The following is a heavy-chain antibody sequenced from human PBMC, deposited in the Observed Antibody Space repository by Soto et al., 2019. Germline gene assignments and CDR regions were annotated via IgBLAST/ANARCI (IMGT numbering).Heavy chain of an antibody. CDR3: ARDTIGPLHSRHVFDY. V-gene: IGHV1-18*01. CDR2: ISPYNGNT. CDR1: GYTFTSYG. Sequence: QVQLVQSGAEVKKPGASVKVSCKASGYTFTSYGISWVRQAPGQGLEWMGWISPYNGNTKYAQKRQGRVTMTTDTSTSTAYMELRSLRSDDTAVYYCARDTIGPLHSRHVFDYWGQGTLVTVSS. J-gene: IGHJ4*02.